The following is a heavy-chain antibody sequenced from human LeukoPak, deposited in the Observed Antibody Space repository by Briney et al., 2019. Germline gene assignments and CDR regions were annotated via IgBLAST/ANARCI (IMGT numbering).Heavy chain of an antibody. CDR3: ARDTYGRSGYYYEFLT. CDR2: IYTSGST. J-gene: IGHJ4*02. CDR1: GGSISSGSYY. V-gene: IGHV4-61*02. Sequence: PSQTLSLTCTVSGGSISSGSYYWNWIRQPAGKGLEWIGRIYTSGSTNYNPSLKSRVTMSLDTSKNQFSLKLSSVTAADTAVYYCARDTYGRSGYYYEFLTWGQGTLVTVSS. D-gene: IGHD3-22*01.